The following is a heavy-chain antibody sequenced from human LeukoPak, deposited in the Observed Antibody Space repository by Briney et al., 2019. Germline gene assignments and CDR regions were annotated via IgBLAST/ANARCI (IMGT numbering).Heavy chain of an antibody. V-gene: IGHV3-23*01. Sequence: PGGSLRLSCAASGFTFSSYAMSRVRQAQGKGLEWVTAISGSGGSTYYADSVKGRFTISRDNSKSTVYLQMNSLIAEDTAVYNCAKNMVVAAAGKNFDYWGQGTLVTVSS. CDR3: AKNMVVAAAGKNFDY. CDR1: GFTFSSYA. D-gene: IGHD6-13*01. CDR2: ISGSGGST. J-gene: IGHJ4*02.